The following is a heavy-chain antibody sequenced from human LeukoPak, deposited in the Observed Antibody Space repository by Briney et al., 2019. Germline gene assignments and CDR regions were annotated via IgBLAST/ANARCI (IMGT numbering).Heavy chain of an antibody. CDR3: ARAYYDSSGYYSNSFDY. CDR1: GYTFTSYG. Sequence: GASVKVSCKASGYTFTSYGISWVRQAPGQGLEWMGWISAYNGNTNYAQKLQGRVTMTTDTSTSTAYMELRSLRSDDTAVYYCARAYYDSSGYYSNSFDYWGQGTLVTVSS. V-gene: IGHV1-18*01. J-gene: IGHJ4*02. D-gene: IGHD3-22*01. CDR2: ISAYNGNT.